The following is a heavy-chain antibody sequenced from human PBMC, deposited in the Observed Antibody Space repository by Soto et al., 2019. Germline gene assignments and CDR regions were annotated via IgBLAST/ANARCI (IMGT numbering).Heavy chain of an antibody. J-gene: IGHJ4*02. D-gene: IGHD6-13*01. Sequence: QVQLVQSGAEVKKPGASVKVSCKASGYSFTSSGLSWVRQAPGQGLEWLGWISTVGGNAPYAQNLQGRLTMTADTSTTTAYMELRSLRSDDTAVYYCAGRIAAAGSFDYWGQGTLVTVSS. CDR1: GYSFTSSG. CDR3: AGRIAAAGSFDY. CDR2: ISTVGGNA. V-gene: IGHV1-18*01.